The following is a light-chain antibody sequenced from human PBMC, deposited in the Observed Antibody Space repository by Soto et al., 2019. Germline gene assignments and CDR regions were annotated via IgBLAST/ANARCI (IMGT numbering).Light chain of an antibody. CDR3: SSYTSNSTHVV. V-gene: IGLV2-14*01. CDR2: EVS. J-gene: IGLJ2*01. Sequence: QSALTQPASVSGSPGQSITISCTGTSSDVGGYNYVSWYQQHPGKAPKLMIYEVSNRPSGVSNRFSGSKSGNTASLTISGLQAEDEADYYCSSYTSNSTHVVFGGGTKGPS. CDR1: SSDVGGYNY.